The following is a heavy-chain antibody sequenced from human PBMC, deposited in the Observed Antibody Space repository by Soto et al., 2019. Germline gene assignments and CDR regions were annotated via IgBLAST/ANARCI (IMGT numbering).Heavy chain of an antibody. CDR1: GGSISSYY. J-gene: IGHJ4*02. Sequence: QVQLQESGPGLVKPSETLSLTCTVAGGSISSYYWSWIRQPPGKGLEWIGYIYYSGSTNYNPSLKSRDTIRVGTSKNQLPVKLCSVTAADTAVYYCARGAVVPAAYYFDYWGQGTLVTVSS. CDR2: IYYSGST. V-gene: IGHV4-59*01. D-gene: IGHD2-2*01. CDR3: ARGAVVPAAYYFDY.